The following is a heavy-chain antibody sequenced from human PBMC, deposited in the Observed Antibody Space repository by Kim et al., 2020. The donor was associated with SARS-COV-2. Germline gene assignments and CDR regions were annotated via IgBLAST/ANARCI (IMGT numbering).Heavy chain of an antibody. J-gene: IGHJ4*02. CDR2: ISGSGGST. CDR3: AKFMDYDFWSGYYPTPVSPLDY. V-gene: IGHV3-23*01. Sequence: GGSLRLSCAASGFTFSSYAMSWVRQAPGKGLEWVSAISGSGGSTYYADSVKGRFTISRDNSKNTLYLQMNSLRAEDTAVYYCAKFMDYDFWSGYYPTPVSPLDYWGQGTLVTVSS. CDR1: GFTFSSYA. D-gene: IGHD3-3*01.